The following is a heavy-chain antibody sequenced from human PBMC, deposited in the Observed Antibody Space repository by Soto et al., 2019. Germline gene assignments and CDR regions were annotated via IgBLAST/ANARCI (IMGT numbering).Heavy chain of an antibody. CDR2: LNPYTGNT. CDR1: GYTFTSCD. CDR3: ARRKERSGPHYFDS. D-gene: IGHD6-25*01. Sequence: QVQLVQSGAEVKKPGASVRVSCKASGYTFTSCDIHWVRQATGQGLEWMGWLNPYTGNTGYAEKFQGRVTMTSNTSINTAYMELSSLRSEDTAVYYCARRKERSGPHYFDSWGQGTLATVS. V-gene: IGHV1-8*01. J-gene: IGHJ4*02.